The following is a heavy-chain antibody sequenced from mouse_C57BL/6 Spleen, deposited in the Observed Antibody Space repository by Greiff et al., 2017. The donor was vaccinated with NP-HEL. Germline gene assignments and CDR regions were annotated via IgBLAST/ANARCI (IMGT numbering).Heavy chain of an antibody. Sequence: EVQRVESGPELVKPGDSVKISCKASGYSFTGYFMNWVMQSHGKSLEWIGRINPYNGDTFYNQKFKGKATLTVDKSSSTAHMELRSLTSEDSAVYYCARRGDSYYAMDYWGQGTSVPVSS. J-gene: IGHJ4*01. CDR2: INPYNGDT. CDR3: ARRGDSYYAMDY. V-gene: IGHV1-20*01. CDR1: GYSFTGYF.